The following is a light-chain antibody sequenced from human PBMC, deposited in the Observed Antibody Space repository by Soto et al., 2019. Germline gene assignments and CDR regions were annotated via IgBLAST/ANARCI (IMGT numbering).Light chain of an antibody. CDR2: DAS. CDR1: QGISSA. J-gene: IGKJ5*01. Sequence: AIQLTQSPSSLSASVGYRVTITCRASQGISSALAWYQQKPGKAPKLLIYDASSLESGVPSRFSGSGSGTDVTLTISSLQPEDFATYNCQPFNSYPRTFGQGTRLEIK. CDR3: QPFNSYPRT. V-gene: IGKV1-13*02.